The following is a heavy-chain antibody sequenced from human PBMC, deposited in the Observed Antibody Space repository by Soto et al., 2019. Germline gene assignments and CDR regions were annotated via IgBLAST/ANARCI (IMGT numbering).Heavy chain of an antibody. CDR1: GYTLTIYG. Sequence: ASVTVSCTASGYTLTIYGIICVRQAPGQGLEWMGWISAYNGNTNYAQKLQGRVTMTTDTSTSTAYMELRSLRSDDTAVYYCARDTRPPYDFCSLRSRPYYYYMDVRGKGTTVTVSS. D-gene: IGHD3-3*01. CDR2: ISAYNGNT. J-gene: IGHJ6*03. CDR3: ARDTRPPYDFCSLRSRPYYYYMDV. V-gene: IGHV1-18*01.